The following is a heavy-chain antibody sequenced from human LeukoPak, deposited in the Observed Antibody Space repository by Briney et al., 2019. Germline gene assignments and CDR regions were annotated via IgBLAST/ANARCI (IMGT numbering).Heavy chain of an antibody. Sequence: GGSLRLSCAASGFTFSSYAMSWVRQAPGKGLEWVSAISGSGGSTYYADSVKGRFTITRDNSKNMLYLQMNSLRAEDTAVYYCAKIRGEFPWYYFDHWGQGILVTVSS. CDR1: GFTFSSYA. D-gene: IGHD3-10*01. J-gene: IGHJ4*02. CDR2: ISGSGGST. V-gene: IGHV3-23*01. CDR3: AKIRGEFPWYYFDH.